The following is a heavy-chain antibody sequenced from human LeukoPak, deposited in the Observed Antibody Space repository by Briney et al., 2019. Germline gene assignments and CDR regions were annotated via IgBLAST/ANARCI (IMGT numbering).Heavy chain of an antibody. V-gene: IGHV3-11*04. CDR2: ISSSGSTI. CDR1: GFTFSDYY. D-gene: IGHD2-8*01. CDR3: ARSIRVFCTNGVCSGGWDFDY. Sequence: GGSPRLSCATSGFTFSDYYMSWIRQAPGKGLEWVSYISSSGSTIYYADSVKGRFTISRDNAKNSLYLQMNSLRAEDTAVYYCARSIRVFCTNGVCSGGWDFDYWGQGTLVTVSS. J-gene: IGHJ4*02.